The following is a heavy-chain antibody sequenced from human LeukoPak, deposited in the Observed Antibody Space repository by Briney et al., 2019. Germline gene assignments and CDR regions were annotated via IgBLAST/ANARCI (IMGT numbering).Heavy chain of an antibody. Sequence: AASVEVSCKASGYTFTSYGISWVRQAPGQGLEWMGWISAYNGNTNYAQKLQGRVTMTTDTSTSTAYMELRSLRSDDTAVYYCARGAPYYDFWSGYYTGIISYYFDYWGQGTLVTVSS. D-gene: IGHD3-3*01. V-gene: IGHV1-18*01. J-gene: IGHJ4*02. CDR2: ISAYNGNT. CDR1: GYTFTSYG. CDR3: ARGAPYYDFWSGYYTGIISYYFDY.